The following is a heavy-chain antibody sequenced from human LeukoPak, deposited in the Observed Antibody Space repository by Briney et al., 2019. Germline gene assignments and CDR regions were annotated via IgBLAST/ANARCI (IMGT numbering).Heavy chain of an antibody. D-gene: IGHD6-13*01. CDR1: GFTFDDYG. CDR3: AKDYGYSSSWYDY. J-gene: IGHJ4*02. V-gene: IGHV3-9*01. CDR2: ISWNSASV. Sequence: GRSLRLSCEASGFTFDDYGMHWVRQAPGKGLEWVSTISWNSASVGYVDSVKGRFTISRDNAKKTLYLQMNSRRPEDTALYYCAKDYGYSSSWYDYWGQGTLVTVSS.